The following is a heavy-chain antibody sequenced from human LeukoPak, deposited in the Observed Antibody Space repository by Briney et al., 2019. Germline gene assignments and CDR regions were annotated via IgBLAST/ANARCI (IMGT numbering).Heavy chain of an antibody. V-gene: IGHV4-39*07. CDR3: ARGQKYRSGYTVTELGSGYFDY. J-gene: IGHJ4*02. Sequence: SETLSLTCTVSGGSISSSGYYWGWIRQSTGKNLEWIGSGSAYYNPSLKSRVTISLDKSKNQFSLRLTSVTAADTAVYFCARGQKYRSGYTVTELGSGYFDYWGQGPLVTVSS. CDR1: GGSISSSGYY. CDR2: GSA. D-gene: IGHD5-18*01.